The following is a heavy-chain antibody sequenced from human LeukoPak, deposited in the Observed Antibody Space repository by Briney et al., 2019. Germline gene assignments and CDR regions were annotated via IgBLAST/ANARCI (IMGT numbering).Heavy chain of an antibody. D-gene: IGHD3-10*01. CDR2: INPNSGGT. CDR1: GYTFTGYY. V-gene: IGHV1-2*02. J-gene: IGHJ4*02. Sequence: ASVKVSCKASGYTFTGYYMHWVRQAPGQGLEWMGWINPNSGGTNYAQKFQGRVTMTRDTSISTAYMELSRLRSDDTAVYYCARPRSYYYGSGSLGYWGQGTLVTVSS. CDR3: ARPRSYYYGSGSLGY.